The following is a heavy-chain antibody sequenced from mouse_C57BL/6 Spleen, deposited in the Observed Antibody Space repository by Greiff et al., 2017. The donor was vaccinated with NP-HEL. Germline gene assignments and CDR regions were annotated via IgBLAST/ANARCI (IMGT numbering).Heavy chain of an antibody. Sequence: EVKLMESGGGLVQPGGSLSLSCAASGFTFTDYYMSWVRRPPGKALEWLGFIRNKANGYTTEYSASVKGRFTISRDNSQSILYLQMNALRAEDSATYYCARSDGYDVGFAYWGQGTLVTVSA. CDR1: GFTFTDYY. CDR2: IRNKANGYTT. D-gene: IGHD2-2*01. J-gene: IGHJ3*01. CDR3: ARSDGYDVGFAY. V-gene: IGHV7-3*01.